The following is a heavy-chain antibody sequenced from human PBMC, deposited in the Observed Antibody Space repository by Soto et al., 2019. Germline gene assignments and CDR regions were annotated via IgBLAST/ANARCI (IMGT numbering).Heavy chain of an antibody. J-gene: IGHJ6*02. D-gene: IGHD2-2*01. CDR2: ISGSGGST. Sequence: PGGSLRLSCVASGFTFSSYAMSWVRQAPGKGLERVSTISGSGGSTYYADSVKGRFTISRDNSKNTLYLQMDSLRAEDTAVYYCAKKYCIRTSCHLQYYGMDVWGQGTTVTVSS. V-gene: IGHV3-23*01. CDR1: GFTFSSYA. CDR3: AKKYCIRTSCHLQYYGMDV.